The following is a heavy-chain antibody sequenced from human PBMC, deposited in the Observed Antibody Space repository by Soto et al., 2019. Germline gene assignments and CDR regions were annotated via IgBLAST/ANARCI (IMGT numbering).Heavy chain of an antibody. V-gene: IGHV4-34*01. J-gene: IGHJ3*02. CDR1: GGSFSGYY. Sequence: PSETLSLTCAVYGGSFSGYYWSWIRQPPGKGLEWIGEINHSGSTNYNPSLKSRVTISVDTSKNQFSLKLSSVTAADTAVYYCARVGYFGYCSGGSCSDDAFDIWGQGKMVTVSS. CDR2: INHSGST. D-gene: IGHD2-15*01. CDR3: ARVGYFGYCSGGSCSDDAFDI.